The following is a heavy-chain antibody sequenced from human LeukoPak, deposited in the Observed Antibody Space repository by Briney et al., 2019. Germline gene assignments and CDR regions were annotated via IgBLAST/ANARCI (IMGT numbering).Heavy chain of an antibody. CDR1: GGSFSGYY. CDR3: ARGGLVRGVMHHPDWYFDL. V-gene: IGHV4-34*01. J-gene: IGHJ2*01. Sequence: SETLSLTCAVYGGSFSGYYWSWIRQPPGKGLEWIGEINHSGSTNYNPSLKSRVTISVDTSKNQFSLKLSSVTAADTAVYYCARGGLVRGVMHHPDWYFDLWGRGTLITVSS. D-gene: IGHD3-10*01. CDR2: INHSGST.